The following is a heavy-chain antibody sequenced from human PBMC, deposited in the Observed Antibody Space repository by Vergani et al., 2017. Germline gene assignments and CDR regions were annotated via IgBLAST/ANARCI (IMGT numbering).Heavy chain of an antibody. CDR3: ARGSCLGGSCYKPLFDY. Sequence: QVQLQESGPGLVKPSQTLSLTCTVSGGSINSHNYYWSWIRQPAGKVLEWIGRIHTSGSTNYTPSLKSRVTMSEDTSKNQFSLNLTSVTAADTAVYFCARGSCLGGSCYKPLFDYWGQGILVTVSS. D-gene: IGHD2-15*01. CDR2: IHTSGST. J-gene: IGHJ4*02. V-gene: IGHV4-61*02. CDR1: GGSINSHNYY.